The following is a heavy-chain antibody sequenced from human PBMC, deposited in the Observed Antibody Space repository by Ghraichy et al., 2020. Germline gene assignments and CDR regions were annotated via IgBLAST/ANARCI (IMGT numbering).Heavy chain of an antibody. CDR1: GGSINTKNW. V-gene: IGHV4-4*02. CDR2: IYHSGTT. J-gene: IGHJ4*02. CDR3: ASLTTTDSLGSCYY. Sequence: SETLSLTCVVSGGSINTKNWWCLVRQPPGKGLEWIGDIYHSGTTKYKPALKSRVTISLDKSKHQFSLRLTSVTAADTAVYYCASLTTTDSLGSCYYWGRGAPVIVSS. D-gene: IGHD3-10*01.